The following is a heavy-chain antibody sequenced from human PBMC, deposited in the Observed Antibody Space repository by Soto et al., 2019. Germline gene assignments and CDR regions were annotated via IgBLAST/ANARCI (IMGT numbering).Heavy chain of an antibody. D-gene: IGHD4-17*01. V-gene: IGHV3-33*01. CDR3: ASRADGDYAHMDV. CDR1: GFTFSSYG. Sequence: GGSLRLSCAASGFTFSSYGMHWVRQAPGKGLEWVAVILYDGSNKYYADSVKGRFTISRDNSKNTLYLQMNSLRSEDTAVYYCASRADGDYAHMDVWGKGTTVTVSS. J-gene: IGHJ6*03. CDR2: ILYDGSNK.